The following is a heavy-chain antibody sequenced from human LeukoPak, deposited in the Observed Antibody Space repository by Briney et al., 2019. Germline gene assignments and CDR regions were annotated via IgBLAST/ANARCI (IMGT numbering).Heavy chain of an antibody. V-gene: IGHV3-23*01. CDR3: ASLVGATAIYYYYMDV. CDR2: ISGSGGST. D-gene: IGHD1-26*01. Sequence: GGSLRLSCAASGFTFSSYAMSWVRQAPGKGLEWVSAISGSGGSTYYADSVKGRFTISRDNSKNTLYLQMNSLRAEDTAVYYCASLVGATAIYYYYMDVWGKGTTVTVSS. CDR1: GFTFSSYA. J-gene: IGHJ6*03.